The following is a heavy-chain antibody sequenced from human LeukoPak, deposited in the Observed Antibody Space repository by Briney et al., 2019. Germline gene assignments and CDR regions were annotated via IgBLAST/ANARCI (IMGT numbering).Heavy chain of an antibody. CDR2: IKQDGSEK. V-gene: IGHV3-7*01. CDR1: GFTFSSYW. D-gene: IGHD1-26*01. J-gene: IGHJ4*02. CDR3: AREYSGSASFDY. Sequence: PGGALRLSCAASGFTFSSYWMSWARHAPGKGLEWVANIKQDGSEKYYADSVKGRFTISRDNAKNSLYLQMNSLRAEDTAVYYCAREYSGSASFDYWGQGTLVTVSS.